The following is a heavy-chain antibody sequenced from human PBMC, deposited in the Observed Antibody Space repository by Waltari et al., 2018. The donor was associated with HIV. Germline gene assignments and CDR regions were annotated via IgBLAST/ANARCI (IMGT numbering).Heavy chain of an antibody. CDR3: VKVGFDGPYHTYFDY. D-gene: IGHD3-9*01. CDR2: SSASGHST. J-gene: IGHJ4*02. Sequence: EVQLLESGGGLVQPGRSLRLSCAASGFTFLTYVIHWVRQAPGKGRKWVSASSASGHSTYYADSVKGRFTISRDNSKNTMYLQMNSLRAEDTAVYYCVKVGFDGPYHTYFDYWGQGTLVTVSS. CDR1: GFTFLTYV. V-gene: IGHV3-23*01.